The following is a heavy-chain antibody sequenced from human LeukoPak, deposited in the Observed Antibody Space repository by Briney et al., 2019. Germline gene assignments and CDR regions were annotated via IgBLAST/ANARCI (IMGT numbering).Heavy chain of an antibody. Sequence: PLETLSLTCTVSGAAINGYYWSWIRQPPGKGLEWIGYIYSSGSTNYNPSLKSRVTISIDTSKNQFSLKLSSVTAADTAIYYCARLSYSSSDYAMDVWGQGTTVSVSS. V-gene: IGHV4-59*01. CDR1: GAAINGYY. J-gene: IGHJ6*02. CDR2: IYSSGST. D-gene: IGHD6-6*01. CDR3: ARLSYSSSDYAMDV.